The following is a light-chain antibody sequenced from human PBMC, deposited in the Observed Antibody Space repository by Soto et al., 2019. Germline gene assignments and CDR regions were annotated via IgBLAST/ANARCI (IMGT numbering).Light chain of an antibody. J-gene: IGKJ1*01. CDR2: KAS. Sequence: DIQMTQSPSTLSASVGDRVTITCRASQSISSWLAWYQQKPGKAPKLLIYKASSLESGVPSRFSGSGSGTEFTLTIGSLQPDDVAAYDCQQYNSYPTFGQGTKVEIK. CDR3: QQYNSYPT. V-gene: IGKV1-5*03. CDR1: QSISSW.